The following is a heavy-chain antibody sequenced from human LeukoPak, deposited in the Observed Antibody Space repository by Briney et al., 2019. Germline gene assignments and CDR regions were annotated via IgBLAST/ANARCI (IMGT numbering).Heavy chain of an antibody. Sequence: GASVKVSCKASGGTFSSYAISWVRQAPGQGLEWMGWISAYNGNTNYARKLQGRVTMTTDTSTSTAYMELRSLRSDDTAVYYCARPGSGYHDFDYWGQGTLVTVSS. CDR3: ARPGSGYHDFDY. CDR2: ISAYNGNT. V-gene: IGHV1-18*01. CDR1: GGTFSSYA. J-gene: IGHJ4*02. D-gene: IGHD3-22*01.